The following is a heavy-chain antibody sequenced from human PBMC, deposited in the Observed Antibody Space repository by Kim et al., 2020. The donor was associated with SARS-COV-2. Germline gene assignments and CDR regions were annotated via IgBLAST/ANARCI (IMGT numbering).Heavy chain of an antibody. CDR3: ARDEL. V-gene: IGHV4-31*02. CDR2: IYYSGST. Sequence: IYYSGSTYYNPSLKSRVTISVDTSKNQFSLKLSSVTAADTAVYYCARDELWGQGTLVTVSS. D-gene: IGHD1-7*01. J-gene: IGHJ4*02.